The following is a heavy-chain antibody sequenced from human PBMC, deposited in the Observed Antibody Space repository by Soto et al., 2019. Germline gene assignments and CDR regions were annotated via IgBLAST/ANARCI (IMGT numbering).Heavy chain of an antibody. CDR2: THHSGRT. J-gene: IGHJ4*01. V-gene: IGHV4-38-2*01. CDR1: GFSISSGHY. CDR3: ASHFYCAYVVDH. Sequence: SETLSLTCAVSGFSISSGHYWGWMRQPPGKGLEWIGSTHHSGRTYYSNSLKSRVTISVDTSKNQIPLRLSSVTAADTALYYCASHFYCAYVVDHLGQEALLTIFS. D-gene: IGHD2-15*01.